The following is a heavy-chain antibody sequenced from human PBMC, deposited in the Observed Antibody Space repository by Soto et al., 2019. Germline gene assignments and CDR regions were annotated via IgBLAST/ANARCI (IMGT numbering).Heavy chain of an antibody. V-gene: IGHV3-74*01. CDR2: ISTDGSST. D-gene: IGHD2-2*01. J-gene: IGHJ4*02. Sequence: EVQLVESGGGLVQPGGSLRLSCAATGFTFSTYWMHWVRKGPGKGLVWVSRISTDGSSTTYADSVKGRFTISRDNAKNTLYLQMNSLIAEDTAVYYCARATGSNHPFDYWGQGSLVTVSS. CDR3: ARATGSNHPFDY. CDR1: GFTFSTYW.